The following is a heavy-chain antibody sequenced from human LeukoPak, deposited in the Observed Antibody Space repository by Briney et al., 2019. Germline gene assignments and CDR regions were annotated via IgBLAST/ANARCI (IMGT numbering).Heavy chain of an antibody. Sequence: ASVKVSCKASGYTFTSYGISWVRQAPGQGLEWMGWISAYNGNTNYAQKLQGRVTMTTDTSTGTAYMELRSLRSDDTAVYYCARPLAYCGGDCYSEYFDYWGQGTLVTVSS. V-gene: IGHV1-18*01. J-gene: IGHJ4*02. CDR1: GYTFTSYG. CDR2: ISAYNGNT. D-gene: IGHD2-21*01. CDR3: ARPLAYCGGDCYSEYFDY.